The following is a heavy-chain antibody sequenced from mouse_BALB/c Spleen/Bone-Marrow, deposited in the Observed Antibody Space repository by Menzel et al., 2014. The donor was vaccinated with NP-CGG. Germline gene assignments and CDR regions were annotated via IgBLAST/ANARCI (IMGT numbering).Heavy chain of an antibody. CDR1: GFSLTNYG. Sequence: QVQLQQSGPGLVAPSQSLSITRTVSGFSLTNYGVHWVRQPPGKGLEWLGVIWAGGSTNYNSALMSRLSISKDNSKSQVFLKMISLQTDDTAMYYCARVTSSAVGAMDYWGQGTSVTVSS. CDR2: IWAGGST. D-gene: IGHD3-2*02. CDR3: ARVTSSAVGAMDY. J-gene: IGHJ4*01. V-gene: IGHV2-9*02.